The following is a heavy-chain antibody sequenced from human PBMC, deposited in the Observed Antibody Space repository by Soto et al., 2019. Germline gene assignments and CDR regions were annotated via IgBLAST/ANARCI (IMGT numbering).Heavy chain of an antibody. Sequence: ASVKVSCKASGYTFTSYGISWVRQAPGQGLEWMGWISVYNGNTNYAQKLQGRVTMTTEASTGTAYMELRSLGSDDTAVYYCAGWESWGPNRNDAFDIWGQGTMVTVSS. D-gene: IGHD1-26*01. CDR1: GYTFTSYG. V-gene: IGHV1-18*01. CDR3: AGWESWGPNRNDAFDI. J-gene: IGHJ3*02. CDR2: ISVYNGNT.